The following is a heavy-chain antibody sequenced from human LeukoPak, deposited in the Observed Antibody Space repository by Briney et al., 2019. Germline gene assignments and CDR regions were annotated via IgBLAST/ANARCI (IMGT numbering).Heavy chain of an antibody. Sequence: ASVKVSCKASGYTFTSYYMHWVRQAPGQGLEWMGWMNPKSGNTGSAQMFQGRVTMTRDTSISTASMELSSLRSEDTAVYYCARVWGAIDYWGQGTLVTVSS. D-gene: IGHD1-26*01. J-gene: IGHJ4*02. V-gene: IGHV1-8*02. CDR1: GYTFTSYY. CDR3: ARVWGAIDY. CDR2: MNPKSGNT.